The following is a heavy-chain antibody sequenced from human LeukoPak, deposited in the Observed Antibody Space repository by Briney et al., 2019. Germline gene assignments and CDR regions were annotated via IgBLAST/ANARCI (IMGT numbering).Heavy chain of an antibody. J-gene: IGHJ4*02. CDR3: ARDSHYYDSSGYYYGLVFDY. Sequence: TSVKVSCKASGYTFTSYGISWVRQAPGQGLDWMGWISAYNGNTNYAQKLQGRVTMTTDTSTSTAYMELRSLRSDDTAVYYCARDSHYYDSSGYYYGLVFDYWGQGTLVTVSS. V-gene: IGHV1-18*01. CDR1: GYTFTSYG. CDR2: ISAYNGNT. D-gene: IGHD3-22*01.